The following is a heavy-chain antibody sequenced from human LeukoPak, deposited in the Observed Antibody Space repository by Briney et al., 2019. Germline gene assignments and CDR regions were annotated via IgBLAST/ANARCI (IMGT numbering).Heavy chain of an antibody. J-gene: IGHJ4*02. CDR1: GFNFDDYA. V-gene: IGHV3-9*01. CDR3: VKSLGGYCTGGTCYSGPADY. CDR2: ISRNSGRI. Sequence: RTGGSLRLSCAASGFNFDDYAVHWVRQAPGKGLEWVSSISRNSGRIGYADSVKGRFTISRDNAKNSLYLQMNSLRADDTALYYCVKSLGGYCTGGTCYSGPADYWGQGTLVTVSS. D-gene: IGHD2-15*01.